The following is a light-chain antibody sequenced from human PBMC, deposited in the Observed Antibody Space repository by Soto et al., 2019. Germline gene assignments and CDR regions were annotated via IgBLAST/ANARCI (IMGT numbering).Light chain of an antibody. CDR3: KKYNTWPPIS. V-gene: IGKV3-15*01. J-gene: IGKJ5*01. CDR1: QSVSSN. CDR2: GAS. Sequence: EIVLTQSPATLSVSPGERTTLGWWASQSVSSNLAWSQQKPGEAPRLITYGASNRATGIPARFSGSGSGTEFTLTIGSLHSEDFAVYYCKKYNTWPPISFGQGTRLEI.